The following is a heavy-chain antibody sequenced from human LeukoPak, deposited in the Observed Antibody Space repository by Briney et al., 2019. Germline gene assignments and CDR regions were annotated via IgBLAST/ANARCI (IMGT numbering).Heavy chain of an antibody. J-gene: IGHJ6*02. Sequence: PGGSLRLSCEASRFTFSSSTMSWVRQAPGKGLEWVSTISIGGGSTYYVDSVKGRFTISRDNSKNTLYLQMNSLRAEDTAVYYCARTRITMVRGVNHPHYYYYGMDVWGQGTTVTVSS. D-gene: IGHD3-10*01. V-gene: IGHV3-23*01. CDR2: ISIGGGST. CDR3: ARTRITMVRGVNHPHYYYYGMDV. CDR1: RFTFSSST.